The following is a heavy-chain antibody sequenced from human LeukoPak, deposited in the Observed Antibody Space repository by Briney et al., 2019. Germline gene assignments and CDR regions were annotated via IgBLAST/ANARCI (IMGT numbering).Heavy chain of an antibody. Sequence: GGSLRLSCAASGFTFSSYAMSWVRQAPGQGLEWFSAISGSGGSTYYADSVKGRFTISRDNSKNTLYLQMNSLRAEDTAVYYCAKDPGIAAAGTGYWGQGTLVTVSS. J-gene: IGHJ4*02. CDR1: GFTFSSYA. CDR2: ISGSGGST. D-gene: IGHD6-13*01. V-gene: IGHV3-23*01. CDR3: AKDPGIAAAGTGY.